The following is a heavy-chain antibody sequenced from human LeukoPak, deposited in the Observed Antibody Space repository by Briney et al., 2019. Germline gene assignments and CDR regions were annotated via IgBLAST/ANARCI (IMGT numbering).Heavy chain of an antibody. Sequence: TGGSLRLSCVASGFTFSSYGMHWVRQAPGKGLEWVAVISFDGSTKYYADSVKGRFTISRDNSKNTLYLQMNSLRAEDMAVYYCAKDYYGSGSYGYLDYWGQGTLVTVSS. J-gene: IGHJ4*02. V-gene: IGHV3-30*18. CDR1: GFTFSSYG. CDR2: ISFDGSTK. D-gene: IGHD3-10*01. CDR3: AKDYYGSGSYGYLDY.